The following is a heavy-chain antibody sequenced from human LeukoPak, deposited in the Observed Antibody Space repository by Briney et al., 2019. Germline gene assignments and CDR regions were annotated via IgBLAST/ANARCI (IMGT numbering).Heavy chain of an antibody. Sequence: GGSLRLSCAASGFTVSTNFMNWVRQAPGKGLEWVSIMYSVGSTYYADSVKGRFTISRDDSKNTVCLQMNSLRADDTAMYYCARGYCTGTNCLVDYWGQGTLVTVSS. CDR3: ARGYCTGTNCLVDY. CDR2: MYSVGST. J-gene: IGHJ4*02. CDR1: GFTVSTNF. D-gene: IGHD2-8*02. V-gene: IGHV3-53*01.